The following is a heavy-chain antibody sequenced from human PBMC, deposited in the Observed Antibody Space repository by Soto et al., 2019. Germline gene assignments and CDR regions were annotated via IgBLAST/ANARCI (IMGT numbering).Heavy chain of an antibody. D-gene: IGHD3-10*01. CDR1: GFTFSSYA. CDR3: AREGAMVCGVIITYYSCGMDV. CDR2: ISYDGSNK. J-gene: IGHJ6*02. V-gene: IGHV3-30-3*01. Sequence: GGSLRLSCAASGFTFSSYAMHWVRQAPGKGLEWVAVISYDGSNKYYADSVKGRFTISKDNSKNTLYLQMNSLRAEDTAVYYCAREGAMVCGVIITYYSCGMDVWGQGTMVTVSS.